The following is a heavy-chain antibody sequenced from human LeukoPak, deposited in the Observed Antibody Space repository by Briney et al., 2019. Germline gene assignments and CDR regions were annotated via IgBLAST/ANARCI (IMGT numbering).Heavy chain of an antibody. J-gene: IGHJ4*02. CDR1: GFTFSSYA. V-gene: IGHV3-30-3*01. CDR3: ARSTGGYCSSTSCYGGSQHGGFF. CDR2: ISYDGSNK. Sequence: GGSLRLSCAASGFTFSSYAMHWVRQAPGKGLEWVAVISYDGSNKYYADSVKGRFTISRDNSKNTLYLQMNSLRAEDTAVYYCARSTGGYCSSTSCYGGSQHGGFFWGQGTLVTVFS. D-gene: IGHD2-2*01.